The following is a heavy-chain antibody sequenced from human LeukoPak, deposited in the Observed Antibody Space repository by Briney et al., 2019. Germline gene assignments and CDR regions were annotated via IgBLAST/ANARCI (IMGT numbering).Heavy chain of an antibody. Sequence: SETLSLTCAVSGGSTSSGGYSWSWIRQPPGKGLEWIGHTYYSGSTYYNPSLKSRATISVDTSKNQFSLKLSSVTAADTAVYYCARDGRYYYAFDIWGQGTMVTVSS. J-gene: IGHJ3*02. V-gene: IGHV4-30-4*07. CDR2: TYYSGST. CDR3: ARDGRYYYAFDI. CDR1: GGSTSSGGYS. D-gene: IGHD1-26*01.